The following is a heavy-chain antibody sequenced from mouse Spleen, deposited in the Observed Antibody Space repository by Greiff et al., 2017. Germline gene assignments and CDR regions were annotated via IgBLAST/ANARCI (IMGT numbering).Heavy chain of an antibody. CDR1: GFTFTDYY. Sequence: EVKLVESGGGLVQPGGSLSLSCAASGFTFTDYYMSWVRQPPGKALEWLGFIRNKANGYTTEYSASVKGRFTISRDNSQSILYLQMNALRAEDSATYYCARYRKGYGNFYYAMDYWGQGTSVTVSS. J-gene: IGHJ4*01. V-gene: IGHV7-3*01. CDR2: IRNKANGYTT. D-gene: IGHD2-10*02. CDR3: ARYRKGYGNFYYAMDY.